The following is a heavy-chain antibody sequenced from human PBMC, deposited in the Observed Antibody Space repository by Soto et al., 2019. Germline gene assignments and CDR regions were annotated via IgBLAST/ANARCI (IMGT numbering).Heavy chain of an antibody. Sequence: EVQLVESGGGLIQPGGSLRLSCAASGFTVSSNFMTWVRQAPGKGLEWVSNIHRGGTTYYADAVRGRFSVYRDNSKNALFLQMNSLRVEETAVYFCTRGAGNSWVYEYGMDVWGQGTAVTVSS. CDR3: TRGAGNSWVYEYGMDV. V-gene: IGHV3-53*01. J-gene: IGHJ6*02. CDR2: IHRGGTT. D-gene: IGHD6-13*01. CDR1: GFTVSSNF.